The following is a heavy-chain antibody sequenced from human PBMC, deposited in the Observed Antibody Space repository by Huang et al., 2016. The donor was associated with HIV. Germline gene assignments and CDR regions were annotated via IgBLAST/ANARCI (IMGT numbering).Heavy chain of an antibody. CDR3: ARGIRYFGVVAYFDY. CDR2: ISSSSSTI. V-gene: IGHV3-48*02. J-gene: IGHJ4*02. CDR1: GFTFSSYS. Sequence: EVQLVESGGGLVQPGGSLRLSCAASGFTFSSYSMNWVRQAPGKGREWVSYISSSSSTIYYADSVKGRFTISRDNAKNSLFLQMNSLRDEDTAVYYCARGIRYFGVVAYFDYWGQGALVTVSS. D-gene: IGHD3-3*01.